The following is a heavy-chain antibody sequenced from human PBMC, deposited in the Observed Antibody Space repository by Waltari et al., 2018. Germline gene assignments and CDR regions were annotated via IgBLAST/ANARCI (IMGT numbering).Heavy chain of an antibody. D-gene: IGHD6-19*01. CDR1: GYTFTGYY. CDR2: CNPNSVGT. CDR3: ARFIAVAGNAFDI. Sequence: QVQLVQSGAEVKKPGASVKVSCKASGYTFTGYYMHWVRQAPGQGLEWMGGCNPNSVGTNYAQKFQGRGTMTRDTSISTAYMELSRLRSDDTAVYYCARFIAVAGNAFDIWGQGTMVTVSS. J-gene: IGHJ3*02. V-gene: IGHV1-2*02.